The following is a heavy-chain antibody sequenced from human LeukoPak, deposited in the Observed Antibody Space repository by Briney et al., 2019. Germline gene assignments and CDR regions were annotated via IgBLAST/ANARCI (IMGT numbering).Heavy chain of an antibody. CDR2: ISGSGGST. Sequence: PGGSLRLSCAASGFTFSSYAVSWVRQAPGKGLEWVSAISGSGGSTYYADSVKGRFTISRDNSKNTLYLQMNSLRAEDTAIYYCAEDPAAIPTQFDYWGQGTLVTVSS. J-gene: IGHJ4*02. D-gene: IGHD2-2*02. CDR3: AEDPAAIPTQFDY. V-gene: IGHV3-23*01. CDR1: GFTFSSYA.